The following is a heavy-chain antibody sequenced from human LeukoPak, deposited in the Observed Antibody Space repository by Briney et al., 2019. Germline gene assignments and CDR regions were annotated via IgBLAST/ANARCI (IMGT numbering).Heavy chain of an antibody. V-gene: IGHV4-59*01. Sequence: KPSETLSLTCTVSGGSISSYYWSWFRQPPGKGLEWIRYIYYSGSTNYNPSLKSRVTISVDTSMNQFSLKLSSVTAADTAVYYCARVGARYCGGDCYAFDIWGQGTMVTVSS. D-gene: IGHD2-21*01. CDR1: GGSISSYY. CDR3: ARVGARYCGGDCYAFDI. J-gene: IGHJ3*02. CDR2: IYYSGST.